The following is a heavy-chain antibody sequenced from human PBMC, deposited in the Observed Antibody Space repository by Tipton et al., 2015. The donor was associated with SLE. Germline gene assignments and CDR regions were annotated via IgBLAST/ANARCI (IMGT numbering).Heavy chain of an antibody. J-gene: IGHJ4*02. V-gene: IGHV4-59*12. CDR2: IYYSGST. CDR1: GGSISSYY. Sequence: TLSLTCTVSGGSISSYYWSWIRQPPGKGLEWIGYIYYSGSTNYNPSLKSRVTISVDTSKNQFSLKLSSVTAADTAVYYCAFGEVATIQVVEKSYFDYWGQGTLVTVSS. CDR3: AFGEVATIQVVEKSYFDY. D-gene: IGHD5-12*01.